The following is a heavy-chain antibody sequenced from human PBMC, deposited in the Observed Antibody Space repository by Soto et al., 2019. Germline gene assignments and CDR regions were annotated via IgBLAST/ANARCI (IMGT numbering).Heavy chain of an antibody. V-gene: IGHV3-30-3*01. CDR1: GFTFSSYA. CDR2: ISYDGSNK. D-gene: IGHD1-7*01. J-gene: IGHJ6*02. CDR3: AREFPTGTIYGMDV. Sequence: QVQLVESGGGVVQPGRSLRLSCAASGFTFSSYAMHWVRQAPGKGLEWVAVISYDGSNKYYADSVKGRFTISRDNSKNTLYLQMNRLRAEDTAVYYCAREFPTGTIYGMDVWGQGTTVTVSS.